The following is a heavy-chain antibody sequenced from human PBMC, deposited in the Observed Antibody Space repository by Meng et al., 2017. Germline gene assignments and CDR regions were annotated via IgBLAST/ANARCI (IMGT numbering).Heavy chain of an antibody. J-gene: IGHJ4*02. CDR1: GGSFSGYY. CDR2: INHSGST. D-gene: IGHD6-6*01. Sequence: QVKLRQLGAGLLKASETLSLTCAVDGGSFSGYYWSWIRQPPGKGLEWIGEINHSGSTNYNPSLKSRVAISVDTSKNQFSLKLSSVTAADTAVYYCARRGIAARPFYYWGQGTLVTVSS. CDR3: ARRGIAARPFYY. V-gene: IGHV4-34*01.